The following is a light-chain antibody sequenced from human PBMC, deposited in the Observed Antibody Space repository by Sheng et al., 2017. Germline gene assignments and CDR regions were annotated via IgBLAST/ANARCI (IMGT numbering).Light chain of an antibody. CDR1: KLGDKY. CDR2: QDS. CDR3: QAWDSGTVV. J-gene: IGLJ2*01. V-gene: IGLV3-1*01. Sequence: SYELTQPPSVSVSPGQTASITCSGDKLGDKYTCWYQQKPGQSPVLVIYQDSRRPSGIPERLSGSNSGNTATLTISGTQAADEADYYCQAWDSGTVVFGGGTEADRP.